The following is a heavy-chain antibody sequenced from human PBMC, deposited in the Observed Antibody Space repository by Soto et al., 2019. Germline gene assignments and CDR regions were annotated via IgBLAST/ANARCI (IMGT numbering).Heavy chain of an antibody. CDR2: IYPGDSDT. D-gene: IGHD2-15*01. CDR1: GYSFTSYW. V-gene: IGHV5-51*01. J-gene: IGHJ4*02. CDR3: ARLGYDVVVVAAELSRGGPHFYFDY. Sequence: GESLKISCKGSGYSFTSYWIGWVRQMPGKGLEWMGIIYPGDSDTRYSPSFQGQVTISADKSISTAYLQWSSLKASDTAMYYCARLGYDVVVVAAELSRGGPHFYFDYWGQGTLVTVSS.